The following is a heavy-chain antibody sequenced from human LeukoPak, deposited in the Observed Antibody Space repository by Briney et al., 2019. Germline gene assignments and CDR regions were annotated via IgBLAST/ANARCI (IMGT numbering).Heavy chain of an antibody. V-gene: IGHV3-15*01. Sequence: GGSLRLSCAASGFTFSNAWMSWVRQAPGKGPKWVGRIKSKTDGGTTDYAAPVKGRFTISRDDSKNTLYLQMNSLKTEDTAVYYCTTSPTFGGANYWGQGTLVTVSS. CDR2: IKSKTDGGTT. J-gene: IGHJ4*02. CDR1: GFTFSNAW. D-gene: IGHD3-16*01. CDR3: TTSPTFGGANY.